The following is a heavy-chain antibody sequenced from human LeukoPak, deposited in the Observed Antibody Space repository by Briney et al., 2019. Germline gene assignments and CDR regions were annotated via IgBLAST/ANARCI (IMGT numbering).Heavy chain of an antibody. V-gene: IGHV3-23*01. D-gene: IGHD4-17*01. J-gene: IGHJ4*02. CDR2: IRNFGET. CDR1: GLTFRNYA. CDR3: ANIAPFGYGDYAIRLD. Sequence: PGGSLRLSCAASGLTFRNYAMAWVRQAPGKGLEWVSSIRNFGETHYADSVRGRFIISRDNSQNTLYLQMNSLRAEDSALYYCANIAPFGYGDYAIRLDWGQGTLVTVSS.